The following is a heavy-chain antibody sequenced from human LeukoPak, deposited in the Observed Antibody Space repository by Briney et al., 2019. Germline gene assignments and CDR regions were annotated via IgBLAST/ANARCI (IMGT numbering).Heavy chain of an antibody. CDR3: ARDLIVVQFNAGRSHAFDI. V-gene: IGHV4-61*02. CDR1: GGSISSGSYY. Sequence: ASETLSLTCTVSGGSISSGSYYWSWIRQPAGKGLEWIGRIYTSGSTNYNPSLKSRVTISVDTSKNQFSLKLSSVTAADTAVYYCARDLIVVQFNAGRSHAFDIWGQGTMVTVSS. J-gene: IGHJ3*02. CDR2: IYTSGST. D-gene: IGHD2/OR15-2a*01.